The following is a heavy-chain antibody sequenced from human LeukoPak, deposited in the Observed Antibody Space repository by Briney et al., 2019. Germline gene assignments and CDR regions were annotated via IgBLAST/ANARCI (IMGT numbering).Heavy chain of an antibody. Sequence: SETLSLTCTVSGGSISSYYWSWIRQPPGKGLEWIGYIYYSGSTNYNPSLKSRVTISVDTSKNQFSLKLSSVTAADTAVYYCARGIRLGELSSYFFDYWGQGTLVTVSS. CDR3: ARGIRLGELSSYFFDY. D-gene: IGHD3-16*02. J-gene: IGHJ4*02. CDR1: GGSISSYY. CDR2: IYYSGST. V-gene: IGHV4-59*12.